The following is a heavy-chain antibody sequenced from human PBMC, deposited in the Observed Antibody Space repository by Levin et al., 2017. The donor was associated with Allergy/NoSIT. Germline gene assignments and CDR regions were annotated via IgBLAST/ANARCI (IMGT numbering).Heavy chain of an antibody. CDR2: ISHSGRT. CDR3: ARESRVYYYDIDGPYRKNWFDP. D-gene: IGHD3-9*01. CDR1: GGSVSSSTDY. Sequence: SETLSLTCSVSGGSVSSSTDYWSWIRQPPGTGLEWIGYISHSGRTNYNSSLQSRVTISLDTSRKQFSLRLSSVTAADTAVYYCARESRVYYYDIDGPYRKNWFDPWGQGTLVTVSS. V-gene: IGHV4-61*01. J-gene: IGHJ5*02.